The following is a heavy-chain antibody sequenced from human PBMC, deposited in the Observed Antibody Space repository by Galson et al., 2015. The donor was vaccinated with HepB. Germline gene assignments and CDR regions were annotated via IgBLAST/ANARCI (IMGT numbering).Heavy chain of an antibody. CDR1: GFTFSSYA. V-gene: IGHV3-23*01. D-gene: IGHD3-10*01. J-gene: IGHJ4*02. Sequence: SLRLSCAASGFTFSSYAMSWVRQAPGKGLEWVSAISGSGGSTYYADSVKGRFTISRDNSKNTLYLQMNSLRAEDTAVYYCAKLSLLWFGEFPQPLGYFDYWGQGTLVTVSS. CDR3: AKLSLLWFGEFPQPLGYFDY. CDR2: ISGSGGST.